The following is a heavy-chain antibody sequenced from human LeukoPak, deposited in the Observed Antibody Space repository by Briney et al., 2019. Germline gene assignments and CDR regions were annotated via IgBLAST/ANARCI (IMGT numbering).Heavy chain of an antibody. CDR1: GFTFSNYW. V-gene: IGHV3-74*01. CDR3: ARVESGSCSSTRCRSIDY. D-gene: IGHD2-2*01. Sequence: PGGSLRLSCAASGFTFSNYWMHWVRQTPGKGLMWVSRINTDGSTTHYADPVKGRFTISRDNAKNTLYVQMNSLRVEDTAVYYCARVESGSCSSTRCRSIDYWGQGTLVTVSS. CDR2: INTDGSTT. J-gene: IGHJ4*02.